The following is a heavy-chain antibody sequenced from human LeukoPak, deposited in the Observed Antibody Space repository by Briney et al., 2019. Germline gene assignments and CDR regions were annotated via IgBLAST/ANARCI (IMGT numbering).Heavy chain of an antibody. D-gene: IGHD6-19*01. J-gene: IGHJ4*02. CDR3: AKDIAVAGTTIFDY. CDR2: ISGSGGST. CDR1: GFTFSSYA. V-gene: IGHV3-23*01. Sequence: GGSLRLSCAASGFTFSSYAMSWVRQAPGKGLEWVSAISGSGGSTYYADSVKGRFTISRDNSKNTLCLQMNSLRAEDTAVYYCAKDIAVAGTTIFDYWGQGTLVTVSS.